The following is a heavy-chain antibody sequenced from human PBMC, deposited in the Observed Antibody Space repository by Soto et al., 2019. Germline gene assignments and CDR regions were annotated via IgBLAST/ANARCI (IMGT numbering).Heavy chain of an antibody. CDR3: ARGSGSYYHYMDV. CDR2: IWYDGGNE. V-gene: IGHV3-33*01. CDR1: GFILNNYG. J-gene: IGHJ6*03. Sequence: GXSLRLSCAASGFILNNYGMHWFRQAAGKGLEWVALIWYDGGNEYYADSVKGRFTISRDNSKNTLYLQMSGLRAEDTAVYYCARGSGSYYHYMDVWGRGTTVTVSS. D-gene: IGHD3-10*01.